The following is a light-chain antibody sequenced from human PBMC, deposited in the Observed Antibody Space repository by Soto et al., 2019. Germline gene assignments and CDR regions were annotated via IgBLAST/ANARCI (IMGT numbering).Light chain of an antibody. CDR2: DAS. CDR1: QSVSSSY. Sequence: EIVLTQSPGTLSLSPVERATLSCMASQSVSSSYLAWYQQKPGQAPRLLIYDASIRATGIPARFSGSGSGTDFTLTISRLEPEDFTVYYCQQYGSSPPITFGQGTRLEIK. CDR3: QQYGSSPPIT. J-gene: IGKJ5*01. V-gene: IGKV3-20*01.